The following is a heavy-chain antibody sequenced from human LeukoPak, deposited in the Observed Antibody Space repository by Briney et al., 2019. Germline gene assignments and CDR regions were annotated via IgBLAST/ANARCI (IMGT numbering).Heavy chain of an antibody. V-gene: IGHV4-34*01. CDR1: GGSVSDYY. CDR2: ISQNGDS. Sequence: SETLSLTCTISGGSVSDYYWSWLRQSPGKGLEWIAEISQNGDSNYNMSLKSRVTISLDKSKNQVSLKLNSVTAADTAVYYCAREQLGLDYWGQGTLVTVSS. CDR3: AREQLGLDY. D-gene: IGHD6-13*01. J-gene: IGHJ4*02.